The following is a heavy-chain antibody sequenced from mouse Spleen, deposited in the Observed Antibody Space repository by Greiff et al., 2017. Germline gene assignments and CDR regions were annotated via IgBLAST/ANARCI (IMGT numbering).Heavy chain of an antibody. V-gene: IGHV5-6-3*01. CDR2: INSNGGST. CDR3: ARESPDSSGYVEAMDY. J-gene: IGHJ4*01. CDR1: GFTFSSYG. D-gene: IGHD3-2*01. Sequence: DVMLVESGGGLVQPGGSLKLSCAASGFTFSSYGMSWVRQTPDKRLELVATINSNGGSTYYPDSVKGRFTISRDNAKNTLYLQMSSLKSEDTAMYYCARESPDSSGYVEAMDYWGQGTSVTVSS.